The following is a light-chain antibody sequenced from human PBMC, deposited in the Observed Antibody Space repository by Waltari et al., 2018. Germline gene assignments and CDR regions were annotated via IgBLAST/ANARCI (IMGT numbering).Light chain of an antibody. J-gene: IGLJ2*01. CDR3: SSYTTSITLV. V-gene: IGLV2-14*03. Sequence: QSALTQPASVSGSPGQSITISCAGTSSDVGGYDSVSWYQQHPGKAPTRMIYDVSNRPSGVSSRCSGSKSGNTAALTISGLQAEDEANYYCSSYTTSITLVFGGGTKLTVL. CDR2: DVS. CDR1: SSDVGGYDS.